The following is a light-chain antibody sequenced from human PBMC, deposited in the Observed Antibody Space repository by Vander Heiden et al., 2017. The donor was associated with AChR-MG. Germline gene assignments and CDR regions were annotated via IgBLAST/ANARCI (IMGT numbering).Light chain of an antibody. Sequence: DIQMTQSPSTLSASVGDRVTITCRDSQSISSWLAWYQQKPGKAPKLLIYKASSLESGVPASFSGSGSGTEFTLTISSLQPDDFATYYCQQSNSYPLTFGGGTKVEIK. CDR3: QQSNSYPLT. V-gene: IGKV1-5*03. CDR1: QSISSW. CDR2: KAS. J-gene: IGKJ4*01.